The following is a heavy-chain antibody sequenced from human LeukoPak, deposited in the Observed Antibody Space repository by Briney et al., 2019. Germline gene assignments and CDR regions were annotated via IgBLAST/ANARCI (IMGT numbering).Heavy chain of an antibody. V-gene: IGHV1-2*02. CDR3: ARSKNYVSGSYYFYGMDV. CDR1: GYTFTDYY. J-gene: IGHJ6*02. CDR2: INPNSGGT. D-gene: IGHD3-10*01. Sequence: GASVKVSCKASGYTFTDYYLHWVRQAPGQGLEWMGWINPNSGGTNYAQKFQGRVTMTRDTSISTAYMELSSLRSDDTAVYYCARSKNYVSGSYYFYGMDVWGQGTTVTVSS.